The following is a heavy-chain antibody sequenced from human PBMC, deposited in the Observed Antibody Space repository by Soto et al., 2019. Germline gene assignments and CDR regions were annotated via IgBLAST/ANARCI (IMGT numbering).Heavy chain of an antibody. CDR3: ARDARYSYMDV. D-gene: IGHD6-6*01. V-gene: IGHV3-74*01. Sequence: GGSLTLSCSASGFTFSSYWMHWVRQAPGKGLVWVSHINNDGSSTIYADSVRGRFTISRDNAKNTLYLEMNGLRAEDTAVYFCARDARYSYMDVWGKGTTVTVSS. CDR1: GFTFSSYW. CDR2: INNDGSST. J-gene: IGHJ6*03.